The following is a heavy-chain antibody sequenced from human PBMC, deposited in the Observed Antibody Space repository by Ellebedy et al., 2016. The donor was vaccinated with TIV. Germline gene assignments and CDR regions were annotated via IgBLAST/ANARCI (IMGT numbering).Heavy chain of an antibody. CDR3: AKEIHDSGGD. CDR1: GFTFSAYG. CDR2: LTNDGRNQ. V-gene: IGHV3-30*18. Sequence: PGGSLRLSCAASGFTFSAYGMHWVRQAPGKGLDWLAVLTNDGRNQYYADSIKGRFTISRDNSKNTLYLQMRSLRAEDSAIYYCAKEIHDSGGDWGQGTLVTVSS. D-gene: IGHD4-23*01. J-gene: IGHJ4*02.